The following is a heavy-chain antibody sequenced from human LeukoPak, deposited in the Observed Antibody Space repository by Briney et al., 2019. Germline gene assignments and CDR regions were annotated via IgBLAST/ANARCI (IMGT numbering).Heavy chain of an antibody. CDR1: GYSFTSNW. CDR3: ARQGGYGPPGHVDY. V-gene: IGHV5-51*01. J-gene: IGHJ4*02. CDR2: LYPGDSDT. D-gene: IGHD1-1*01. Sequence: PGESLKISCKGSGYSFTSNWIVWVRQMPGKGLEWMGILYPGDSDTTYSPSFQGQVTISADRSVSTAYLQWSSLKASDTAMYYCARQGGYGPPGHVDYWGQGTLVTVSS.